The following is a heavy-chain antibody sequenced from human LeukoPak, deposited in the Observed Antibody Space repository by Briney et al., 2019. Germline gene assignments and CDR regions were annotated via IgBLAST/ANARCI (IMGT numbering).Heavy chain of an antibody. J-gene: IGHJ5*02. CDR2: INPNSGGT. D-gene: IGHD3-22*01. CDR1: GYTFSGYY. CDR3: ARLPPPYYYDSSGYYYFDWFDP. Sequence: ASVKVSCKASGYTFSGYYMHWVRQAPGQGLEWMGWINPNSGGTNYAQKFQGRVTMTRDTSISTAYMELSRLRSDDTAVYYCARLPPPYYYDSSGYYYFDWFDPWGQGTLVTVSS. V-gene: IGHV1-2*02.